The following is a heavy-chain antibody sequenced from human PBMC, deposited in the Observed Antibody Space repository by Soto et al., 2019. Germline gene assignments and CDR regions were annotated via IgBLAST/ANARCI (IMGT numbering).Heavy chain of an antibody. CDR3: ATGGREWLVTSDFNC. Sequence: VQLVESGGGVVQPGRSLRLSCAASGFTFSDYAMHWVRQAPGKGLEWVAVVSHDGRNTHYADSVKGRFTISRDSSKNTVPLEMTSLRAEDRAVYYCATGGREWLVTSDFNCWGQGALVTVSS. V-gene: IGHV3-30*03. CDR2: VSHDGRNT. D-gene: IGHD6-19*01. J-gene: IGHJ4*02. CDR1: GFTFSDYA.